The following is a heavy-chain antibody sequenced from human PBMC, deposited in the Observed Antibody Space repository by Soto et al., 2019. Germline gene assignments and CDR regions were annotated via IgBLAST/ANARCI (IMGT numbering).Heavy chain of an antibody. CDR2: MNPNSGNT. D-gene: IGHD3-3*01. Sequence: ASVKVSCKASGYTFTSYDINWVRQATGQGLEWMGWMNPNSGNTGYAQKFQGRVTITADESTSTAYMELSSLRSEDTAVYYCARGIGDFWSGYFDYWGQGTLVTVSS. V-gene: IGHV1-8*01. CDR3: ARGIGDFWSGYFDY. CDR1: GYTFTSYD. J-gene: IGHJ4*02.